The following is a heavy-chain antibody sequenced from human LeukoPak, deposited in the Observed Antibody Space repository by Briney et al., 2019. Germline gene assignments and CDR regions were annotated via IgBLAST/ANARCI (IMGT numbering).Heavy chain of an antibody. CDR2: IYYSGST. CDR3: AGWGYSSGWQLYYYYMDV. J-gene: IGHJ6*03. Sequence: SETLSLTCAVYGGSFSGYYWSWIRQPPGKGLEWIGYIYYSGSTYYNPSLKSRVTISVDTSKNQFSLKLSSVTAADTAVYYCAGWGYSSGWQLYYYYMDVWGNGTTVTVSS. V-gene: IGHV4-30-4*08. D-gene: IGHD6-19*01. CDR1: GGSFSGYY.